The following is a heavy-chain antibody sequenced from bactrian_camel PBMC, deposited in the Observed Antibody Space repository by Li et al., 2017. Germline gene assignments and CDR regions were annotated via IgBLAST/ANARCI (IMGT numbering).Heavy chain of an antibody. J-gene: IGHJ7*01. CDR2: LDSDGST. Sequence: QLVESGGGSVQAGGSLRLSCGASGHIYNTYCMGWFRQAPGKEREGVAALDSDGSTYYSDSVKGRFTISLGNAKNFVYLQMDSLKPEDTGMYFCAVKLGLMDISTLMMGGKDYYAMDYWGKGTQVTVS. V-gene: IGHV3S53*01. CDR1: GHIYNTYC. D-gene: IGHD1*01.